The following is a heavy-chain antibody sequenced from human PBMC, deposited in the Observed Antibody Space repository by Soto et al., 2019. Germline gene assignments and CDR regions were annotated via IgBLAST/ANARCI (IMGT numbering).Heavy chain of an antibody. Sequence: PSETLSLTCTVSGGSIGSGDYYWSWIRQPPGKGLEWIGYIYYSGSTYYNPSLKSRVTVSLETSKSQFSLTLSSVTASDTAVYYCARLGFYYQSLDPWGHGTLVTVSS. CDR2: IYYSGST. CDR3: ARLGFYYQSLDP. D-gene: IGHD2-2*01. CDR1: GGSIGSGDYY. V-gene: IGHV4-30-4*01. J-gene: IGHJ5*02.